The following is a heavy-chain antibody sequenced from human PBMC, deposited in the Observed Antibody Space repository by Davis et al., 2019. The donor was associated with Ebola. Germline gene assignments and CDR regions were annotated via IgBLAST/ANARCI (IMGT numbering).Heavy chain of an antibody. Sequence: AASVKVSCKASGGTFSSYAISWVRQAPGQGLEWMGRIIPILGIANYAQKFQGRVTITADKSTSTAYMELSSLRSEDTAVYYCARDYGDYYYGMDVWGQGTTVTVSS. CDR3: ARDYGDYYYGMDV. V-gene: IGHV1-69*04. CDR1: GGTFSSYA. CDR2: IIPILGIA. D-gene: IGHD4/OR15-4a*01. J-gene: IGHJ6*02.